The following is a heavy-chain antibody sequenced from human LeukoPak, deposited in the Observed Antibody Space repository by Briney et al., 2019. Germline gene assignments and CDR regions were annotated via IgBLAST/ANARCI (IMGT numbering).Heavy chain of an antibody. CDR2: IYYSGST. CDR3: ARFAQYSSSGMDV. CDR1: GGSISSYY. D-gene: IGHD6-6*01. J-gene: IGHJ6*02. Sequence: SETLTLTCTVSGGSISSYYWNWIRQPPGKGLEWIGYIYYSGSTNYNPSLKSRVTISVDTSKNQFSLKLSSVTAADTAVYYCARFAQYSSSGMDVWGQGTTVTVSS. V-gene: IGHV4-59*01.